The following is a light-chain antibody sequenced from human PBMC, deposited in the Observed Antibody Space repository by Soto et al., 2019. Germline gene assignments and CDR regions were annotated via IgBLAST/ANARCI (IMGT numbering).Light chain of an antibody. J-gene: IGLJ1*01. Sequence: QSVLTQPPSVSGTPGQRVIISCSGSRSNIGSNSVNWYQQLPGTAPKLLIYINDQRPSGVPDRFSGSTSGTSASLAITGLQAEDEADYYCQSYDSSLSGYVFGTGTKVTVL. CDR3: QSYDSSLSGYV. CDR2: IND. CDR1: RSNIGSNS. V-gene: IGLV1-44*01.